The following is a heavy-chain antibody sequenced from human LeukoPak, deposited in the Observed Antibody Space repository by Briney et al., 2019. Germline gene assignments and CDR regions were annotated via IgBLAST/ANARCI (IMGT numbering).Heavy chain of an antibody. V-gene: IGHV1-2*02. CDR1: GYTFTAYY. Sequence: ASVKVSCKASGYTFTAYYMHWVRQAPGQGLEWMGWINPNSGGTNYAQKFQGRVTMTRDTSIGTAYMELSRLRSDDTAVYYCARAHRLSSGGRLDYWGQGTLVTVSS. CDR3: ARAHRLSSGGRLDY. CDR2: INPNSGGT. J-gene: IGHJ4*02. D-gene: IGHD2-15*01.